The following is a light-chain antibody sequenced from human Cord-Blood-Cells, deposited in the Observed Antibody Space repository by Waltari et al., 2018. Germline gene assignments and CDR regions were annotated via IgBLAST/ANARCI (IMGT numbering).Light chain of an antibody. J-gene: IGLJ3*02. V-gene: IGLV2-23*02. Sequence: QSALTQPASVSGSPGQSITISCTGTSSDVGSYNLVSWYQQHPGQAPKLMIYEVSMRPSGVSNRFSGSKSGNTASLTISGLQAEDEADYYCCSYAGSSTSVFGGGTKLTVL. CDR3: CSYAGSSTSV. CDR2: EVS. CDR1: SSDVGSYNL.